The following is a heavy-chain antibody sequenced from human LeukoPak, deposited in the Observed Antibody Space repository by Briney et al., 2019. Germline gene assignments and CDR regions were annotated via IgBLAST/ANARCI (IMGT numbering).Heavy chain of an antibody. D-gene: IGHD1-14*01. CDR2: INHSGTS. V-gene: IGHV4-34*01. J-gene: IGHJ4*02. CDR3: ARTRINGKFDG. Sequence: SETLSLTCAVYGGSFRGHYWSRIRQPPGKGLEWIGEINHSGTSNYNPSLKSRVTISVDTSKNQFSLKVNSVTAADTALYYCARTRINGKFDGGGQGALVTVSP. CDR1: GGSFRGHY.